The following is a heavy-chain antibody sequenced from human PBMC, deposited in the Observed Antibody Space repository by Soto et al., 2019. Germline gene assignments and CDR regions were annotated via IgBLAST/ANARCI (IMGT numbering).Heavy chain of an antibody. V-gene: IGHV3-21*06. Sequence: EVQLVESGGGLVKPGGSLRLSCAASGFTFSTHSMNWVRQAPGKGPEWVSSINDKSNYIFYADSVKGRFTISRDNAKNSLYLQMNSLRDDDPAVYYCATFPNYYGGWGQGTLVTVSA. CDR1: GFTFSTHS. CDR2: INDKSNYI. CDR3: ATFPNYYGG. J-gene: IGHJ4*02.